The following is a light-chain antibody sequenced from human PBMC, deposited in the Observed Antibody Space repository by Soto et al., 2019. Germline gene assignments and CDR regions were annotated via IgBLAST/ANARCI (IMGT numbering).Light chain of an antibody. CDR1: QSVSSSF. V-gene: IGKV3-20*01. Sequence: EIMLTQSPGTLSLSPGERATLSCRASQSVSSSFLAWYQQKPGQAPRLLIYGASIRATGIPDRFSGSGSGTDFTLNISRLEPEDFAMYLCQHYGTLLWTFGQGTKVEIK. CDR2: GAS. J-gene: IGKJ1*01. CDR3: QHYGTLLWT.